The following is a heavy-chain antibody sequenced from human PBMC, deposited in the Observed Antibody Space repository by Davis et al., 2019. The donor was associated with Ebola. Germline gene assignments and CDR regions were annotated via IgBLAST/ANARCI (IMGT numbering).Heavy chain of an antibody. CDR2: IYPGDSDT. CDR3: ARLGADGDRATQFDY. Sequence: PGGSLRLSCTGSGYSFTTYWIGWVRQMPGKGLEWMGIIYPGDSDTRYSPSFQGQVSISADKSISTAYLQWSSLKASDTAMYYCARLGADGDRATQFDYWGQGTLVTVSS. J-gene: IGHJ4*02. D-gene: IGHD2-21*01. V-gene: IGHV5-51*01. CDR1: GYSFTTYW.